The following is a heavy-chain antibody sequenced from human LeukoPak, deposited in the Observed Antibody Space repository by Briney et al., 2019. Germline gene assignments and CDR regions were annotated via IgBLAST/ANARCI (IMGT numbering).Heavy chain of an antibody. CDR2: ISNNGGYT. Sequence: GGSLRLSCAASGFTFSSSAMSWVRQAPGKGLEWVSAISNNGGYTYYADSVQGRLTISRDNSKGTLCLQMNSLRAEDTAVYYCAKQLGYCSDGSCYFPYWGQGTLVTVSS. CDR3: AKQLGYCSDGSCYFPY. CDR1: GFTFSSSA. J-gene: IGHJ4*02. D-gene: IGHD2-15*01. V-gene: IGHV3-23*01.